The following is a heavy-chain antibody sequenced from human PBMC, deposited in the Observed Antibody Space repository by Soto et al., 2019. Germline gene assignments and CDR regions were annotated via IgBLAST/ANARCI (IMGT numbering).Heavy chain of an antibody. CDR3: ARHSWAPPPYYDF. CDR1: GDSINSYY. V-gene: IGHV4-59*08. CDR2: VYYSGST. D-gene: IGHD3-16*01. Sequence: SETLSLTCTVSGDSINSYYWSWIRQPPGKGLEWIWYVYYSGSTNYNPSLKSRVTISVDTSKDQFSLKLSSVTAADTAVYYCARHSWAPPPYYDFWGQGTLVTVSS. J-gene: IGHJ4*02.